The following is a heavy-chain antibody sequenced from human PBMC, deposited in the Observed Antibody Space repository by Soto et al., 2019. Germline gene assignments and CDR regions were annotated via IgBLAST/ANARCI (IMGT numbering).Heavy chain of an antibody. CDR1: RGTFSYNT. CDR3: ATNYGSGSTHFDY. J-gene: IGHJ4*02. CDR2: VIPMVGMS. D-gene: IGHD3-10*01. V-gene: IGHV1-69*02. Sequence: QVQLVQSGAEVKKPGSSVKVSCTASRGTFSYNTISWERQAPVQGLEWMGRVIPMVGMSSYAQKFQGRLTITADKSTSTVYMVLNSLRPEDTAVYYCATNYGSGSTHFDYWGQGTLVTVSS.